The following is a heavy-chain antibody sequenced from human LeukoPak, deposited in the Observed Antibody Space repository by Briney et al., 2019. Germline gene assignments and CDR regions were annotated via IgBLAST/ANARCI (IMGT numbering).Heavy chain of an antibody. CDR1: GFTFNTYW. J-gene: IGHJ5*01. Sequence: GGSLRLSCAASGFTFNTYWIHWVRQVPGKGLVWVSRVNGDGSSTAYADSVKGRFTISRDNAKNTLYLQMNSLKAEDTAVYYCAREKGSSNYDSWGQGTLVTVSS. CDR2: VNGDGSST. V-gene: IGHV3-74*03. CDR3: AREKGSSNYDS. D-gene: IGHD4-11*01.